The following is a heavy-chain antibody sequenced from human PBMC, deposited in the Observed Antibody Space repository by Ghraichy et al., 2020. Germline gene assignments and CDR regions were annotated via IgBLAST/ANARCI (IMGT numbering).Heavy chain of an antibody. D-gene: IGHD6-6*01. CDR1: GFKFSSYR. CDR3: ARGIAARPDYV. J-gene: IGHJ4*02. CDR2: IKQDGSEK. V-gene: IGHV3-7*01. Sequence: GGSLRLSCEASGFKFSSYRMSWVCQSQGKGLEWVANIKQDGSEKYYVDSVKGRFTISRDNAKNSLYLQMNSLRGEDTAVYYCARGIAARPDYVWGQGTLVTVSS.